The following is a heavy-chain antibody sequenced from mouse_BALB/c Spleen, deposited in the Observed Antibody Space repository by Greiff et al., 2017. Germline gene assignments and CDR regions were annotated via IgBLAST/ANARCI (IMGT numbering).Heavy chain of an antibody. D-gene: IGHD2-4*01. J-gene: IGHJ4*01. Sequence: EVQLVESGGGLVQPGGSRKLSCAASGFTFSSFGMHWVRQAPEKGLEWVAYISSGSSTIYYADTVKGRFTISRDNPKNTLFLQMTSLRSEDTAMYYCAISTMITTKEYYYAMDYWGQGTSVTVSS. CDR2: ISSGSSTI. CDR1: GFTFSSFG. CDR3: AISTMITTKEYYYAMDY. V-gene: IGHV5-17*02.